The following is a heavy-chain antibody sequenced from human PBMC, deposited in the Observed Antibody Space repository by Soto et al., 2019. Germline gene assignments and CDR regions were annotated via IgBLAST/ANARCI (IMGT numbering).Heavy chain of an antibody. D-gene: IGHD3-3*01. CDR1: GGSITDYY. V-gene: IGHV4-39*01. J-gene: IGHJ4*02. CDR2: IYYSGST. Sequence: SETLSLTCTVSGGSITDYYWGWIRQPPGKGLEWIGSIYYSGSTYYNPSLKSRVTISVDTSKNQFSLKLSSVTAADTAVYYCARRTIFGVAPDYWGQGTLVTVSS. CDR3: ARRTIFGVAPDY.